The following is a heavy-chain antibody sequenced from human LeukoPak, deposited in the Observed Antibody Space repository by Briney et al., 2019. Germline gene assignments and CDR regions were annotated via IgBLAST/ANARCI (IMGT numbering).Heavy chain of an antibody. V-gene: IGHV3-23*01. CDR1: GFTFNADA. Sequence: PGGSPRLSCAASGFTFNADAMSWGPQGPGEGLERVSTISGSGCGTYYGDSVKGRFTVSRDNSKNTVYLQMNSLRAEDTAIYYCAKRAASGTRYFEYCGQGTLVTVSS. D-gene: IGHD1-26*01. CDR2: ISGSGCGT. CDR3: AKRAASGTRYFEY. J-gene: IGHJ4*02.